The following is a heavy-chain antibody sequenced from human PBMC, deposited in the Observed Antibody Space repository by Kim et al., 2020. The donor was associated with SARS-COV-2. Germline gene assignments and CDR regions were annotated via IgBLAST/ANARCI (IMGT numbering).Heavy chain of an antibody. J-gene: IGHJ2*01. CDR3: STDSPIAAAGYHWYFDL. Sequence: VKGRFTISRDDSKNTLYLQMNSLKTEDTAVYYCSTDSPIAAAGYHWYFDLWGRGTLVTVSS. D-gene: IGHD6-13*01. V-gene: IGHV3-15*01.